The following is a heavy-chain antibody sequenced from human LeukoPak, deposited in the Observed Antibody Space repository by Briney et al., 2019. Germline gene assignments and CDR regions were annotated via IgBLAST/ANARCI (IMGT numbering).Heavy chain of an antibody. V-gene: IGHV4-59*08. J-gene: IGHJ4*02. CDR1: GGSISSYY. CDR2: IYYSGST. Sequence: SETLSLTCTVSGGSISSYYWSWIRQPPGKGLEWSGYIYYSGSTNYNPSLKSRVTISVDTSKNQFSLKLSSVTAADTAVYYCARHTGTWIQLWTYFDCWGQGTLVTVSS. CDR3: ARHTGTWIQLWTYFDC. D-gene: IGHD5-18*01.